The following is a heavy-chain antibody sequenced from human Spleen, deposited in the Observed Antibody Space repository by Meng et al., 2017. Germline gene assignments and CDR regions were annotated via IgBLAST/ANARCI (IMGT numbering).Heavy chain of an antibody. Sequence: GSLSLSCAVSGFTFSSYAMHWVRQAPGKGLEYVSAISSNGDKTYYAKSVKGRFTISRDNSKNTLYLQMGSLRAEDMAVYYCARLWFGYDNWGQGTMVTVSS. J-gene: IGHJ4*02. D-gene: IGHD3-10*01. CDR1: GFTFSSYA. CDR3: ARLWFGYDN. CDR2: ISSNGDKT. V-gene: IGHV3-64*01.